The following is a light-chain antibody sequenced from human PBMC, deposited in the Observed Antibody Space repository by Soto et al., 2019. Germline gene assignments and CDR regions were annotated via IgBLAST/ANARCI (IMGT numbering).Light chain of an antibody. CDR2: GAY. CDR1: QSLSSD. J-gene: IGKJ1*01. V-gene: IGKV3-15*01. Sequence: EIVMTQSPATLSVSPGERVTLSCRASQSLSSDLAWYQHKPGQTPRLLIYGAYTRAAGISARFMGSGSGTEFILTISRLQSEDFALYYWQHYSNWPWTFGQGTKVEI. CDR3: QHYSNWPWT.